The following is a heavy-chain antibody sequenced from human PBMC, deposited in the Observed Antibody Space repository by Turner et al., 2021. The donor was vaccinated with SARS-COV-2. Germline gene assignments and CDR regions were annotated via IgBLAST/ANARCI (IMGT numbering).Heavy chain of an antibody. J-gene: IGHJ3*02. D-gene: IGHD3-10*01. CDR1: GFTFSSYG. Sequence: QVQPVESGGGVVQPGRSLRLCCSASGFTFSSYGMHWVRQAPGKGLEWVAVIWNDGSNKYYADSVKGRFTIARDNSKNTLYLQMNSLRAEDTAVYYCARAHYYGSGRGAFDIWGQGTMVTISS. CDR3: ARAHYYGSGRGAFDI. V-gene: IGHV3-33*01. CDR2: IWNDGSNK.